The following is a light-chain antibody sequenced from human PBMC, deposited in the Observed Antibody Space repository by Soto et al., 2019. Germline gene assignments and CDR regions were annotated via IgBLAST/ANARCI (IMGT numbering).Light chain of an antibody. J-gene: IGKJ2*01. V-gene: IGKV3-20*01. CDR2: AAS. Sequence: EIVLTQSPGTLSLSPGESATLSCRASQTVGSSYLAWYQHKPGQAPKLLIYAASSRATDTPGRFSGSGSGTDFTLTISRLEPEDCAAYFCQQTYTTPLYTFGQGTHLEI. CDR1: QTVGSSY. CDR3: QQTYTTPLYT.